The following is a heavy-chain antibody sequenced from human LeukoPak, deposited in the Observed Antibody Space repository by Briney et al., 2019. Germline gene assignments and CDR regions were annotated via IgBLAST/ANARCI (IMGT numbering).Heavy chain of an antibody. CDR3: ARDAATIGTYWYFDL. CDR2: ISNSDGSI. CDR1: GFSFSSHS. Sequence: GGSLRLSCAASGFSFSSHSMNWVRQAPGKGLEWVSYISNSDGSIYYADSVKGRFTISRDNAKLSLFLQMNTLRDEDTAVYYCARDAATIGTYWYFDLSGRGTLVTVSS. D-gene: IGHD1-1*01. V-gene: IGHV3-48*02. J-gene: IGHJ2*01.